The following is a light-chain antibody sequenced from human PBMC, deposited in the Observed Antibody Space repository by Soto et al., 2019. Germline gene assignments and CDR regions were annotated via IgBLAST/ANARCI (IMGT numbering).Light chain of an antibody. J-gene: IGKJ1*01. CDR2: KAS. CDR3: QKYNTYS. CDR1: QTISSW. V-gene: IGKV1-5*03. Sequence: IQMTQSPSPLSASVGDRVTITCRASQTISSWLALYHQKPGKAPKRLIYKASTLKSGVPSRFSFSGTGSEFAFTISIRSLQPYASATYQRQKYNTYSFGQGTKVDIK.